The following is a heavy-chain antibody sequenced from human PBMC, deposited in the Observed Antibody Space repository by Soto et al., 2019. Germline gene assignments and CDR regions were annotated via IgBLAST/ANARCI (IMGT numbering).Heavy chain of an antibody. D-gene: IGHD3-9*01. CDR1: GFTFSSYA. Sequence: GGSLRLSCAASGFTFSSYAMSWVRQAPGKGLEWVSAISGSGGSTYYADSVKGRFTISRDNSKNTLYLQMNSLRAEDTAVYYCAKAMRYFDWLSTFDYWGQGTLVTVSS. CDR2: ISGSGGST. V-gene: IGHV3-23*01. J-gene: IGHJ4*02. CDR3: AKAMRYFDWLSTFDY.